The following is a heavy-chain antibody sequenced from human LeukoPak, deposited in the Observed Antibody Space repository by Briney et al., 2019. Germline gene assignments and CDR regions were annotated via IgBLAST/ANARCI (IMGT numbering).Heavy chain of an antibody. CDR3: AKDPNGDYIGTFDI. CDR1: GFTFSSYA. D-gene: IGHD4-17*01. J-gene: IGHJ3*02. CDR2: ISGSGGST. V-gene: IGHV3-23*01. Sequence: GGSLRLSCAASGFTFSSYAMSWVRQAPGKGLEWVSSISGSGGSTQYADSVQGRFTISRGNSKNTLYLQMNSLRAEDTAVYYCAKDPNGDYIGTFDIWGQGTMVTVSS.